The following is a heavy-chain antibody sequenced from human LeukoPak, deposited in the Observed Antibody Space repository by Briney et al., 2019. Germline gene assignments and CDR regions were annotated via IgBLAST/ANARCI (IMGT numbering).Heavy chain of an antibody. CDR2: IYYSGST. Sequence: PSETLSLTCTVSGGSISSYYWSWIRQPPGKGLEWIGYIYYSGSTNYNPSLKSRVTISVDASKNQFSLKLSSVTAADTAVYYCAGASYDSSGVHWGQGTLVTVSS. CDR3: AGASYDSSGVH. V-gene: IGHV4-59*01. CDR1: GGSISSYY. J-gene: IGHJ4*02. D-gene: IGHD3-22*01.